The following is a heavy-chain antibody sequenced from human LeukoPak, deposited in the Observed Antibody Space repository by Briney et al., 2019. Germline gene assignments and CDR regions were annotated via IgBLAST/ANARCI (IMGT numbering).Heavy chain of an antibody. J-gene: IGHJ4*02. D-gene: IGHD3-3*01. CDR3: ARVRLERFLEWFRVYYFDY. Sequence: PSETLSLTCTVSGGSISSGSYYWSWIRQPAGKGLEWIGRIYTSGSTNYNPSLKSRVTISVDTSKNQFSLKLSSVTAADTAVYYCARVRLERFLEWFRVYYFDYWGQGTLVTVSS. V-gene: IGHV4-61*02. CDR1: GGSISSGSYY. CDR2: IYTSGST.